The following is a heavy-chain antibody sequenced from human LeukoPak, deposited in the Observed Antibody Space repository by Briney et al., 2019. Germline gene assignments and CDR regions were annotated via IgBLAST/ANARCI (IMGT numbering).Heavy chain of an antibody. CDR2: INYSGNT. J-gene: IGHJ4*02. CDR3: AREGRQDYVYFDC. CDR1: GDSISSYY. D-gene: IGHD4-17*01. Sequence: SETLSLTCTVSGDSISSYYWSRIRQPPGKGLEWMGYINYSGNTNYNPSLKSRVTISVDTSKNQFSLRLTSVTAADTAVYYCAREGRQDYVYFDCWGQGTLVTVSS. V-gene: IGHV4-59*01.